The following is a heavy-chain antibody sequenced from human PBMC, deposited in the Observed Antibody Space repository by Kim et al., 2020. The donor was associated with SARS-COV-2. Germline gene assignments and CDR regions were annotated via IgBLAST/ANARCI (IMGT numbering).Heavy chain of an antibody. Sequence: GGSLRLSCAASGFTFSSYWMSWVRQAPGKGLEWVANIKQDGSEKYYVDSVKGRFTISRDNAKNSLYLQMNSLRAEDTAVYYCARFPPRRGNIVVVPAAFFDYWGQGTLVTVSS. CDR1: GFTFSSYW. D-gene: IGHD2-2*01. J-gene: IGHJ4*02. CDR2: IKQDGSEK. CDR3: ARFPPRRGNIVVVPAAFFDY. V-gene: IGHV3-7*03.